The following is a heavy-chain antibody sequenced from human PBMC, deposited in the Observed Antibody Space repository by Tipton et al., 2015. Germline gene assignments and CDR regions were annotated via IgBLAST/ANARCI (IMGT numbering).Heavy chain of an antibody. J-gene: IGHJ4*02. CDR2: IYYSGDS. CDR1: GGSINNNY. Sequence: TLSLTCTVSGGSINNNYWGWIRQPPGKGLEYIGYIYYSGDSNYNPSLKSRVSMSVDTSKNQISLKLTSVTAADTAVYYCARARGRHGGLFDSWGQGTLVTVSS. V-gene: IGHV4-59*01. D-gene: IGHD4-23*01. CDR3: ARARGRHGGLFDS.